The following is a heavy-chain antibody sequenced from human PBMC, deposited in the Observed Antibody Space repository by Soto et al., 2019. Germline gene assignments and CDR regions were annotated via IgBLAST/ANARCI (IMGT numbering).Heavy chain of an antibody. CDR1: GFIFPTHA. CDR2: ITGSGGDT. V-gene: IGHV3-23*01. Sequence: PGGSLRLSCAASGFIFPTHAMSWVRQAPGQGLEWVSAITGSGGDTFYAASVKGRFTVSRDNSNNTLYLHMTSLRADDTAVYFCAKGRAYSQTFFDFWGQGTLVTVSS. CDR3: AKGRAYSQTFFDF. J-gene: IGHJ4*02. D-gene: IGHD2-21*01.